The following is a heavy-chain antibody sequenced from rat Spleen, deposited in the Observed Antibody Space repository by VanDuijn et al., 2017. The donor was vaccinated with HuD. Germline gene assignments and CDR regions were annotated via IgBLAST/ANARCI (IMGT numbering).Heavy chain of an antibody. V-gene: IGHV2-65*01. J-gene: IGHJ4*01. CDR3: GRDYNNYVGGVMDV. CDR1: VFSLTSYS. CDR2: IRNGGST. Sequence: QVQLKETGPGLVQPTQTLSITCTVSVFSLTSYSIQWVRQTPGKGLEWMGFIRNGGSTEYNSEFKSRLSISRDNSKNQVFLKMNSLKTEDTGVYYCGRDYNNYVGGVMDVWGQGASVTVSS. D-gene: IGHD1-10*01.